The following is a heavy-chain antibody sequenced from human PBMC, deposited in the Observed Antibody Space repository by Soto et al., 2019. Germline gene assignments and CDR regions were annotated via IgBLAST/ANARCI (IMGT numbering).Heavy chain of an antibody. J-gene: IGHJ6*02. D-gene: IGHD2-2*01. V-gene: IGHV3-74*01. Sequence: HPGGSLRLSCAASGFTFSSYWMHWVRQAPGKGLVWVSRINSDGSSTSYADSVKGRFTISRDNAKNTLYLQMNSLRAEDTAVYYCASGGYCSSTSCYGSYYYGMDVWGQGTTVTVSS. CDR3: ASGGYCSSTSCYGSYYYGMDV. CDR2: INSDGSST. CDR1: GFTFSSYW.